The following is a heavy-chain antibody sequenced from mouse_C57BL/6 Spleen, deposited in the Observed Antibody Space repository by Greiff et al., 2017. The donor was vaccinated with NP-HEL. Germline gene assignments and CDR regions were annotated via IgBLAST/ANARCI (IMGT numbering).Heavy chain of an antibody. D-gene: IGHD1-1*01. CDR3: ARPLYYYGSTPLAY. CDR1: GYTFTDYY. J-gene: IGHJ3*01. V-gene: IGHV1-26*01. CDR2: INPNNGGT. Sequence: EVQLQQSGPELVKPGASVKISCKASGYTFTDYYMNWVKQSHGKSLEWIGDINPNNGGTSYNQKFKGKATLTVDKSSSTAYMELRSLTSEDSAVYYCARPLYYYGSTPLAYWGQGTLVTVSA.